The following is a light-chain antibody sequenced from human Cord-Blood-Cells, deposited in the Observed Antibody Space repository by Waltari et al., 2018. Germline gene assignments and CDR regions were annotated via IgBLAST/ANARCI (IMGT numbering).Light chain of an antibody. J-gene: IGLJ3*02. CDR3: SSYAGSNNLV. CDR2: EVS. V-gene: IGLV2-8*01. CDR1: SSDVGGYNY. Sequence: QSALTQPPSASGSPGQSVTISCTGTSSDVGGYNYVSWYQQHPGKAPELLIYEVSKRPSGVPDRFSGSKSGNTASPTVSGRQAEDEADYYCSSYAGSNNLVFGGGTKLTVL.